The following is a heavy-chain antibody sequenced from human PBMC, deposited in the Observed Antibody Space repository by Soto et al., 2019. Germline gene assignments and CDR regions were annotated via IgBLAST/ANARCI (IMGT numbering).Heavy chain of an antibody. CDR1: GYTFTSYG. CDR3: ARELYYYDSSGFGY. J-gene: IGHJ4*02. Sequence: ASVKVSCKASGYTFTSYGISWVRQAPGQGLEWMGWISAYNGNTNYAQKLQGRVTMTTDTSTSTAYMELRSLRSDDTAVYYCARELYYYDSSGFGYWGQGTLVTVSS. V-gene: IGHV1-18*01. D-gene: IGHD3-22*01. CDR2: ISAYNGNT.